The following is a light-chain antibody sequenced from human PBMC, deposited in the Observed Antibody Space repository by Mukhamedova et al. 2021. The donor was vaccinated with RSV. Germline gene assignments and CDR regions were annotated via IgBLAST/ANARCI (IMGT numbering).Light chain of an antibody. CDR2: GAS. CDR3: QSYGTSSWT. Sequence: LSCRASQSVSSTYLAWYQQKPGQAPRLLIYGASTRATGIPDRFSGSGSGTDFTLTITRLEPEDFAVYYCQSYGTSSWTFGLGTKV. J-gene: IGKJ1*01. CDR1: QSVSSTY. V-gene: IGKV3-20*01.